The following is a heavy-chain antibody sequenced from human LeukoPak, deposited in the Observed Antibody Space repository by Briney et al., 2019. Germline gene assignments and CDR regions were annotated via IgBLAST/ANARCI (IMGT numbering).Heavy chain of an antibody. J-gene: IGHJ4*02. CDR3: AKDPAEGKRPDY. D-gene: IGHD1-1*01. V-gene: IGHV3-74*01. CDR1: GFTFSSYW. CDR2: INSDGSST. Sequence: GGSLRLSCAASGFTFSSYWMHWVRQAPGKGLVWVSRINSDGSSTSYADSVKGRFTISRDNSKNTLYLQMNSLRAEDTAVYYCAKDPAEGKRPDYWGQGTLVTVSS.